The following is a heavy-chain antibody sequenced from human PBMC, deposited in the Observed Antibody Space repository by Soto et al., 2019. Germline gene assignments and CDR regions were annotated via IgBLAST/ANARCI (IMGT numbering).Heavy chain of an antibody. V-gene: IGHV3-23*01. Sequence: GGSLRLSCAASGFTFSSYAMSWVRQAPGKGLEWVSAISGSGGSTYYADSVKGRFTISRDNSKNTLYLQMNSLRAEDTDGDDCAKDRDVASSSWFDYWGQGTLVTVSS. CDR3: AKDRDVASSSWFDY. CDR2: ISGSGGST. D-gene: IGHD6-13*01. J-gene: IGHJ5*01. CDR1: GFTFSSYA.